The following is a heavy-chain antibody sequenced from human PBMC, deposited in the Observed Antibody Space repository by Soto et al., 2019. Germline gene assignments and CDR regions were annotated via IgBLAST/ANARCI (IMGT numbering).Heavy chain of an antibody. CDR2: INHSGRV. J-gene: IGHJ5*01. CDR1: GGSFSGHS. CDR3: STRAYDTNGYYRFDP. V-gene: IGHV4-34*01. D-gene: IGHD3-22*01. Sequence: SETLSLTCAFYGGSFSGHSWTCIRQSPGNGLEWIGDINHSGRVNYSPSLKSRVTISLDTSKNQFSLTLSAVTAADTAMYYCSTRAYDTNGYYRFDPWGQGTLVTVSS.